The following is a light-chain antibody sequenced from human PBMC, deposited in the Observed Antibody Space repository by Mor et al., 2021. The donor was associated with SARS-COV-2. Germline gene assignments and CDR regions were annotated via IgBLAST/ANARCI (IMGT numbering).Light chain of an antibody. Sequence: LLILDASHRTTGVPSRFSGSGSETNFTLTISDLEPEDFAVYYCQQRRNWRSITFGQGTRL. V-gene: IGKV3-11*01. J-gene: IGKJ5*01. CDR2: DAS. CDR3: QQRRNWRSIT.